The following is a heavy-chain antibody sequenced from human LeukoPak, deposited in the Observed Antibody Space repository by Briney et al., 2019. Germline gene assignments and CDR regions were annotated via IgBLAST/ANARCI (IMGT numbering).Heavy chain of an antibody. CDR3: AKDGRYGDYGYFDY. CDR1: GFTFSSYG. CDR2: ISYDGSNK. J-gene: IGHJ4*02. D-gene: IGHD4-17*01. V-gene: IGHV3-30*18. Sequence: PGGSLRLSCAASGFTFSSYGMHWARQAPGKGLEWVAVISYDGSNKYYADSVKGRFTISRDNSKNTLYLQMNSLRAEDTAVYYCAKDGRYGDYGYFDYWGQGTLVTVSS.